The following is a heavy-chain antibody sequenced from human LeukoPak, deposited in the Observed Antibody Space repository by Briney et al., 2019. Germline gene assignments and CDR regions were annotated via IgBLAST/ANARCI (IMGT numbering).Heavy chain of an antibody. V-gene: IGHV1-69*04. CDR2: IIPILGIA. J-gene: IGHJ4*02. D-gene: IGHD3-16*01. CDR3: ARGRYGWLPFDF. Sequence: SVKVSCKASGGTLSSYAISWVRQAPGQGLEWMGRIIPILGIANYAQKFQGRVTITADKSTSTAYMELSSLRSEDTAVYYCARGRYGWLPFDFWGQGTLVTVSS. CDR1: GGTLSSYA.